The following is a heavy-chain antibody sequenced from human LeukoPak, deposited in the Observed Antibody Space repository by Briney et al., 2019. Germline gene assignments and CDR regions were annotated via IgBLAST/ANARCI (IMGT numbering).Heavy chain of an antibody. J-gene: IGHJ6*03. CDR3: ARLGYCSSTSCYGGYYYYYMDV. CDR1: GGSFSGYY. D-gene: IGHD2-2*01. Sequence: SETLSLTCAVYGGSFSGYYWSWIRQPPGKGLEWTGEINHSGSTNYNPSLKSRVTISVDTSKNQFSLKLSSVTAADTAVYYCARLGYCSSTSCYGGYYYYYMDVWGKGTTVTVSS. V-gene: IGHV4-34*01. CDR2: INHSGST.